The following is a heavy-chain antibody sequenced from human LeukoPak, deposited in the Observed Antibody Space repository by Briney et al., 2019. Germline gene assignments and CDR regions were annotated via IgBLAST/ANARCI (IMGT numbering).Heavy chain of an antibody. Sequence: GGSLRLSCAASGFTFNSYSMNWVRQAPGKGLEWVSSISSSSSYIYYADSVKGRFTISRDNAKNSLYLQMNSLRAEDTAVYYCASASYGSGTYAFDIWGQGTMVTVSS. V-gene: IGHV3-21*01. CDR3: ASASYGSGTYAFDI. CDR2: ISSSSSYI. CDR1: GFTFNSYS. J-gene: IGHJ3*02. D-gene: IGHD3-10*01.